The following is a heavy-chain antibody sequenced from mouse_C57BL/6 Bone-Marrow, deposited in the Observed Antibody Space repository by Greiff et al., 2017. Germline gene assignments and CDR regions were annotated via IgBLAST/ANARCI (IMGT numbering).Heavy chain of an antibody. Sequence: EVLLVEPGAGLVKPGGSLKLSCAASGYTFSSYAMSWVRQTPEKRLEWVAYISSGGDYIYYADTVKGRFTISGDNARSTLYLQMSGLQSVNTAMYDCTRVDYWGQGTTLTVSS. CDR3: TRVDY. J-gene: IGHJ2*01. CDR2: ISSGGDYI. CDR1: GYTFSSYA. V-gene: IGHV5-9-1*02.